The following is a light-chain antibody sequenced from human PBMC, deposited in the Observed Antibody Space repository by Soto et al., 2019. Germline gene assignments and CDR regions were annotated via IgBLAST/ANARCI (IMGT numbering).Light chain of an antibody. CDR2: DVS. Sequence: QSAPTQPRSVSGSPGQSVAISCTGTSSDVGGYNYVSWYQQHQQHPGKAPKLMIYDVSKRPSGVPDRFSGSKSGNTASLTISGLQAEDEADYYCYSYAGISDVFGTGTKVTVL. J-gene: IGLJ1*01. CDR3: YSYAGISDV. CDR1: SSDVGGYNY. V-gene: IGLV2-11*01.